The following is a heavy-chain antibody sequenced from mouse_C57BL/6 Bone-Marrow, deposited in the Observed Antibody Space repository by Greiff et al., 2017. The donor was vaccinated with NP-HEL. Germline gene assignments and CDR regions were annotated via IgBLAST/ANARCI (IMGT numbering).Heavy chain of an antibody. CDR3: ARVGWLLRAWFAY. D-gene: IGHD2-3*01. J-gene: IGHJ3*01. CDR1: GYTFTDYN. Sequence: VQLQQSGPELVKPGASVKIPCKASGYTFTDYNMDWVKQSHGKSLEWIGDINPNNGGTIYNQKFKGKATLTVDKSSSTAYMELRSLTSEDTAVYYCARVGWLLRAWFAYWGQGTLVTVSA. CDR2: INPNNGGT. V-gene: IGHV1-18*01.